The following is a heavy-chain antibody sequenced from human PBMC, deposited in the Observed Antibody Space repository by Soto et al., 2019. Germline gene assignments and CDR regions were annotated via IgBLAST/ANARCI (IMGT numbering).Heavy chain of an antibody. CDR3: AKYISQGPGAFDI. CDR1: GFTFSSYG. V-gene: IGHV3-30*18. D-gene: IGHD1-20*01. J-gene: IGHJ3*02. CDR2: ISYDGSNK. Sequence: GGSLRLSCAASGFTFSSYGMHWVRQAPGKGLEWVAVISYDGSNKYYADSVKGRFTISRDNSKNTLYLQMNSLRAEDTAVYYCAKYISQGPGAFDIWGQGTMVTVSS.